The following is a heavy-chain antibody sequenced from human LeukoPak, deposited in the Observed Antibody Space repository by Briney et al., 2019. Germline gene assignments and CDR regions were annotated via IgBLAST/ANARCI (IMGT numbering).Heavy chain of an antibody. D-gene: IGHD1-26*01. V-gene: IGHV4-39*07. CDR3: ARDRRGSFDDSFDY. CDR2: IYYSGST. J-gene: IGHJ4*02. Sequence: SETLSLTCTVSGGSISSSSYYWGWIRQPPGKGLEWIGSIYYSGSTYYNPSLKSRVTISVDTSKNQFSLKLSSVTAADTAVYYCARDRRGSFDDSFDYWGQGTLLIVSS. CDR1: GGSISSSSYY.